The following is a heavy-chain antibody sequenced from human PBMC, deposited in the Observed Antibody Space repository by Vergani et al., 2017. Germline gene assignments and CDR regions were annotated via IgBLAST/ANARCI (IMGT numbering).Heavy chain of an antibody. CDR1: GFPFSDYG. CDR2: ISYDGNKK. D-gene: IGHD5-24*01. CDR3: AKASRWLQFNYYYYMDV. J-gene: IGHJ6*03. Sequence: QVQLVESGGGEVQPGRSLRLSCSAAGFPFSDYGVHWVRQAPGKGLEWVSVISYDGNKKNYADSVKGRFTISRDNSKNTLYLEMNALRAEDTAVYYCAKASRWLQFNYYYYMDVWGKGTTVTVSS. V-gene: IGHV3-30*18.